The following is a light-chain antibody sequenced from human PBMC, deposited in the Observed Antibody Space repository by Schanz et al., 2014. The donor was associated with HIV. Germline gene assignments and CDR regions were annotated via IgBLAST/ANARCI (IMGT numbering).Light chain of an antibody. CDR2: DVT. J-gene: IGLJ3*02. CDR3: SSYTSSNTLDVL. Sequence: QSALTQPRSVSGSPGQSVTISCTGTSSDVGSYNYVSWYQQPPGKAPKLMIFDVTDRPSGVSSRFSGSKSGNTASLTISGLQVEDEADYFCSSYTSSNTLDVLFGGGTKVTVL. V-gene: IGLV2-14*01. CDR1: SSDVGSYNY.